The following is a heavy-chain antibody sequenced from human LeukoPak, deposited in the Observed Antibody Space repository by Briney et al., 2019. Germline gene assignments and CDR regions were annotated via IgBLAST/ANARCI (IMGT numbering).Heavy chain of an antibody. J-gene: IGHJ4*02. V-gene: IGHV3-66*01. D-gene: IGHD5-18*01. CDR2: IYSGGNT. CDR3: AGYDYGYFDC. Sequence: GGSLRLSCAASGFTVSSSYMNWVRQAPGKGLEWVSLIYSGGNTYYADSVKGRFTISRDNSKNTLYLQMNSLRAEDTAVYYCAGYDYGYFDCWGQGTLVTVSS. CDR1: GFTVSSSY.